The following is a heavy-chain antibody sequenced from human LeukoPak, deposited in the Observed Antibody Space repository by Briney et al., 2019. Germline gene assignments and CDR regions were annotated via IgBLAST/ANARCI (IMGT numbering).Heavy chain of an antibody. V-gene: IGHV3-74*01. CDR2: KNGDGSKT. CDR1: RFIFSRYR. CDR3: ARWSGYCTGGNCYSVSFFFDS. Sequence: GGPLRLPCKASRFIFSRYRIHCPPQAPGKALVWISGKNGDGSKTVYADSVKGRFSVSRDHDNHTLYLEMTGLGAEDTAVYCCARWSGYCTGGNCYSVSFFFDSWGQGTQVTVSS. J-gene: IGHJ4*02. D-gene: IGHD2-15*01.